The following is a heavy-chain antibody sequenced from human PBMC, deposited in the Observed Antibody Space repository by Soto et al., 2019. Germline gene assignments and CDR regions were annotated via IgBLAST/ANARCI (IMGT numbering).Heavy chain of an antibody. J-gene: IGHJ4*02. CDR2: INHSGST. CDR3: ARTYSSSWSPFEY. CDR1: GGSFSGYY. D-gene: IGHD6-13*01. V-gene: IGHV4-34*01. Sequence: QVRLQQWGAGLLKPSETLSLTCAVYGGSFSGYYWSWIRQPPGKGLEWIGEINHSGSTNYNPSLRSRVTISVDTSKTQFSLKLSSVTAADTAVYYCARTYSSSWSPFEYWGQGTLVTVSS.